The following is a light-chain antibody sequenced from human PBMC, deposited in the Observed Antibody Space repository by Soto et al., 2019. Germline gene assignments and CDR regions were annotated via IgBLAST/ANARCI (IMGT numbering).Light chain of an antibody. CDR2: SNS. CDR3: AAWDDSLKEPV. Sequence: QSVLTQPPSASGTPGQRVTISCSGSSFNIGSNTVNWNQQLPGTAPKLLIYSNSQRPSGVPDRFSGSKSGTAASLAISGLQSEDEADYYCAAWDDSLKEPVFGGGTQLTVL. CDR1: SFNIGSNT. V-gene: IGLV1-44*01. J-gene: IGLJ7*01.